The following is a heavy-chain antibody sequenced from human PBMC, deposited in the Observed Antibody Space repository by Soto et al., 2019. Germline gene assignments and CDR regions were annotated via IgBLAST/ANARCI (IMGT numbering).Heavy chain of an antibody. CDR2: IYYSGST. CDR1: GGSISSGGYY. V-gene: IGHV4-31*03. Sequence: SETLSLTCTVSGGSISSGGYYWSWIRQHPGKGLEWIGYIYYSGSTYYSPSLKSRVTISVDTSKNQFSLKLSSVTAADTAVYYCARDGTYRGLDYWGQGTLVTVSS. J-gene: IGHJ4*02. D-gene: IGHD1-26*01. CDR3: ARDGTYRGLDY.